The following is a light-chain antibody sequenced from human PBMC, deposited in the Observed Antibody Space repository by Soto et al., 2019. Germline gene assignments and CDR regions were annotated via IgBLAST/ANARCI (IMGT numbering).Light chain of an antibody. CDR3: QAWDSSTAVV. V-gene: IGLV3-1*01. CDR2: QDS. Sequence: YELTQPPSVSVSPGQTASITCSGDKLGDKYACWYQQKPGQSPVLVIYQDSKRPSGIPERFSCSNSGNTATLTISGTQAMDEADYYCQAWDSSTAVVFGGGTKLTVL. J-gene: IGLJ2*01. CDR1: KLGDKY.